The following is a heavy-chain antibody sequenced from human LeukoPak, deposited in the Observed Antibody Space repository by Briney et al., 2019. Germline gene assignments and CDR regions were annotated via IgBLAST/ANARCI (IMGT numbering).Heavy chain of an antibody. V-gene: IGHV4-59*01. D-gene: IGHD3-16*01. CDR2: IYYNGNT. J-gene: IGHJ4*02. CDR3: ARGGGEYKYDPYFDS. CDR1: GGSISSYY. Sequence: SETLSLTCTVSGGSISSYYCSWIRQPPGKGLEWIAYIYYNGNTKYNSSLKSRVTISVDTSKNQFSLKLSSVTAAETAIYYCARGGGEYKYDPYFDSWGQGTLVTVSS.